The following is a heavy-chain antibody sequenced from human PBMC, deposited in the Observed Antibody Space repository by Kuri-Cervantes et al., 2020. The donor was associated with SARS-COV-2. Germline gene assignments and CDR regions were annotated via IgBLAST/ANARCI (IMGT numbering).Heavy chain of an antibody. CDR2: IYYSGST. CDR1: GGSISSYY. CDR3: AGLYSSSWSYDY. D-gene: IGHD6-13*01. Sequence: SETLSLTCTVSGGSISSYYWSWIRQPPGKGLEWIGYIYYSGSTNYNPSLKSRVTISVDTSKNQFSLKLSSVTAADTAVYYCAGLYSSSWSYDYWGQGTLVTVSS. V-gene: IGHV4-59*12. J-gene: IGHJ4*02.